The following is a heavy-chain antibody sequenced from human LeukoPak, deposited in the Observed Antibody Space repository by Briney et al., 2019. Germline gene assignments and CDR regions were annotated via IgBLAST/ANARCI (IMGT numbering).Heavy chain of an antibody. CDR3: ARVGGYCSSSTCYGFDY. CDR2: IYTSGST. J-gene: IGHJ4*02. D-gene: IGHD2-2*01. Sequence: SETLSLTCTVSGGSTSGYYWSWIRQPAGKGLEWIGRIYTSGSTNYNSSLKSRVTMSVDTSKNQFSLKLSSVTAADTAVYYCARVGGYCSSSTCYGFDYWGQGTLVTVSS. CDR1: GGSTSGYY. V-gene: IGHV4-4*07.